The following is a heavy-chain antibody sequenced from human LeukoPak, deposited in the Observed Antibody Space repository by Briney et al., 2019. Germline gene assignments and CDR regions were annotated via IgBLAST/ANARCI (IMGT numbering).Heavy chain of an antibody. CDR1: GYSFTSYW. V-gene: IGHV5-51*01. CDR3: ARRRVAGARYIRERLYDAFDI. CDR2: IYPSDSDT. J-gene: IGHJ3*02. D-gene: IGHD6-19*01. Sequence: GESLKISFKGSGYSFTSYWIGWVRPMPGKGLEWMGIIYPSDSDTRYSPSFQDQVTISADKSINTAFLQWSSLKASDNAMYYCARRRVAGARYIRERLYDAFDIWGQGTMVTVSS.